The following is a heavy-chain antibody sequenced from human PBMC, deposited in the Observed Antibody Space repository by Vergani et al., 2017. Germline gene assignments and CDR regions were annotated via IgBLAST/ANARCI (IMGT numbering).Heavy chain of an antibody. CDR2: IYPGDSDT. CDR3: ARSLGGYDYGSGSYYKGWFDP. Sequence: EVQLVQSGAEVKKPGESLKISCKGSGYSFTSYWIGWVRQMPGKGLEWMGIIYPGDSDTRYSPSFQGQVTISADKSISTAYLQWSSLKASDTAMYYCARSLGGYDYGSGSYYKGWFDPWGQGTLVNVSS. J-gene: IGHJ5*02. CDR1: GYSFTSYW. D-gene: IGHD3-10*01. V-gene: IGHV5-51*01.